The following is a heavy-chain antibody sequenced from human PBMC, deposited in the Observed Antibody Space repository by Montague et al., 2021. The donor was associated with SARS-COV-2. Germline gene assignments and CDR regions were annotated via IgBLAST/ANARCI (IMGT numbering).Heavy chain of an antibody. J-gene: IGHJ4*02. CDR1: GGSISSYY. D-gene: IGHD3-10*01. Sequence: SETLSLTCTVSGGSISSYYWSWIRQPPGKGLEWIGHIYYSGSTNYNPSLKSRVTISVDTSKNQFSLKLSSVTAVDTAVYYCARVKRGYNYGLGLYGHLDYWGQGTLVTVSS. V-gene: IGHV4-59*01. CDR3: ARVKRGYNYGLGLYGHLDY. CDR2: IYYSGST.